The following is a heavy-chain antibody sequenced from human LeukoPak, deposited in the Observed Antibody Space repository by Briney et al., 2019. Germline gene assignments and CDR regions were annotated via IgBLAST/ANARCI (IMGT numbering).Heavy chain of an antibody. CDR3: ARVGTVFVAFDI. Sequence: ASVKVSCKASGYTFTGYYMHWVRQAPGQGLEWMGWINPNSGGTNYAQKFQGRVTMTRDTSISTAYMELSRLRSEDTAVYYCARVGTVFVAFDIWGQGTMVTVSS. D-gene: IGHD2-21*01. J-gene: IGHJ3*02. V-gene: IGHV1-2*02. CDR2: INPNSGGT. CDR1: GYTFTGYY.